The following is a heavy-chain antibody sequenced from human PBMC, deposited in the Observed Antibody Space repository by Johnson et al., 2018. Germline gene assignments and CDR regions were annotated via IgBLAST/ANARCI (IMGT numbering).Heavy chain of an antibody. V-gene: IGHV3-64*01. CDR2: ISSNGGST. Sequence: VQLVQSGGGLVQPGGSLRLSCAASGFTFSSYAMHWVRQAPGKGLEYVSAISSNGGSTYYANSVKGRFTISRYNAKNSLYLQMNSRRARDTALYYWAKGSWVRGVKDFQHGGQGTRVTVSS. CDR3: AKGSWVRGVKDFQH. J-gene: IGHJ1*01. D-gene: IGHD3-10*01. CDR1: GFTFSSYA.